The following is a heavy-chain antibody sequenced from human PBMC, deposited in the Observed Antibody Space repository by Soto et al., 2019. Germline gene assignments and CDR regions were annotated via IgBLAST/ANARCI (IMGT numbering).Heavy chain of an antibody. V-gene: IGHV3-23*01. J-gene: IGHJ4*02. D-gene: IGHD7-27*01. CDR1: GFTFSSYT. CDR3: AKAWGIDY. CDR2: ISGSGSST. Sequence: GGSLRLSCAASGFTFSSYTMSWVRQAPGKGLEWVSTISGSGSSTYSADSVKGRFTISRDNSKNTLYLQMNSLRVEDTAIYYCAKAWGIDYWVREPWSPSPQ.